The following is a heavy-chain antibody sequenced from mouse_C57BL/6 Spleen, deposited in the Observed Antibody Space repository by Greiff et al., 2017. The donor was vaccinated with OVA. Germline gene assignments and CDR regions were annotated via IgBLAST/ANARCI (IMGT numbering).Heavy chain of an antibody. CDR3: ARSARRVYYFDY. CDR2: INPNNGGT. CDR1: GYTFTDYY. Sequence: EVQLQQSGPELVKPGASVKISCKASGYTFTDYYMNWVKQSHGKSLEWIGDINPNNGGTSYNQKFKGKATLTVDKSSSTAYMELRSLTSEDSAVYYCARSARRVYYFDYWGQGTTLTVSS. J-gene: IGHJ2*01. V-gene: IGHV1-26*01.